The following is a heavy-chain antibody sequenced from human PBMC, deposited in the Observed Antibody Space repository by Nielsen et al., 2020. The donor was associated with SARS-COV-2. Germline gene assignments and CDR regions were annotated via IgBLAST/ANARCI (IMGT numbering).Heavy chain of an antibody. J-gene: IGHJ4*02. Sequence: GESLKISCAASGFTFSSYSISWVRQAPGKGPEWVSIISGSSRHIFYADSVKGRFTIPRDNAKNSLYLQMNSLRAEDTAVYYCARGDTVETRHLDYWGQGTQVTVSS. CDR2: ISGSSRHI. D-gene: IGHD2-15*01. CDR3: ARGDTVETRHLDY. V-gene: IGHV3-21*01. CDR1: GFTFSSYS.